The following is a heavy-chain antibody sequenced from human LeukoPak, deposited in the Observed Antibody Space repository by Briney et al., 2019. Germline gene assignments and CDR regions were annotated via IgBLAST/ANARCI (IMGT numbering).Heavy chain of an antibody. CDR1: GFTFSSYA. V-gene: IGHV3-30-3*01. Sequence: GGSLRLSCAASGFTFSSYAMHWVRQAPGKGLEWVAVISYGGSNKYYADSVKGRFTISRDNSKSTLYLQMNSLRAEDTAVYYCARDNNYYDSSGYAYFDYWGQGTLVTVSS. CDR3: ARDNNYYDSSGYAYFDY. D-gene: IGHD3-22*01. J-gene: IGHJ4*02. CDR2: ISYGGSNK.